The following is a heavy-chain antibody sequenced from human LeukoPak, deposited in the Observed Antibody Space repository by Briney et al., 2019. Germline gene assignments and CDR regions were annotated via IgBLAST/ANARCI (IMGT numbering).Heavy chain of an antibody. D-gene: IGHD4-23*01. V-gene: IGHV1-69*05. J-gene: IGHJ4*02. CDR2: IIPIFGTA. CDR3: ARAEYGGNSGGY. CDR1: ARTFSSYA. Sequence: SVKVSCQASARTFSSYAISWVRQAPGQGLEWVGTIIPIFGTANYAQKFQGTVTITKDESTSTAYMELSSLRSEDTAVYYCARAEYGGNSGGYWGQGTLVTVSS.